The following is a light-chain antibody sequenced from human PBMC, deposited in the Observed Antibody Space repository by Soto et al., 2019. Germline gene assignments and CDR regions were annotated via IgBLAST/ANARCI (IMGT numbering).Light chain of an antibody. Sequence: EIVMTQSPATLSVSPGERATLSCRTSLSVSVNLAWYQLKPGQSPRLLIHGASTRATGAPARFSGSGSGTEFTLTISSLLSEDFAVYYCHQYHDWPYTFGQGTKLE. CDR2: GAS. CDR3: HQYHDWPYT. J-gene: IGKJ2*01. V-gene: IGKV3-15*01. CDR1: LSVSVN.